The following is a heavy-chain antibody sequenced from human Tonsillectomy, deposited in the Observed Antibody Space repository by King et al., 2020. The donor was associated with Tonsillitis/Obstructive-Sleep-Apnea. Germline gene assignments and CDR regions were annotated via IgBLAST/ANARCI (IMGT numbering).Heavy chain of an antibody. CDR1: GGTFSSYA. Sequence: QLVQSGAEVKKPGSSVKVSCKASGGTFSSYAISWVRQAPGQGLEWMGGIIPIFGTANYAQKFQGRVTITADESTSTAYMELSSLRSEDTAVYSWASSAEAVDNPPLYYYYYMDVWGNGTTVTVSS. CDR2: IIPIFGTA. CDR3: ASSAEAVDNPPLYYYYYMDV. J-gene: IGHJ6*03. V-gene: IGHV1-69*01. D-gene: IGHD6-13*01.